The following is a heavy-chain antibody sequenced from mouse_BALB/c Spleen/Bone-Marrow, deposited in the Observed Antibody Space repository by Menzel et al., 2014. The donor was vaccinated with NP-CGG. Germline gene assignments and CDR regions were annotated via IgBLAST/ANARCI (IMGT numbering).Heavy chain of an antibody. D-gene: IGHD2-3*01. V-gene: IGHV2-9*02. Sequence: VKLVESGPGLVAPSRSLSITCTVSGFSLTSYGVHWVRQPPGKGLEWLGVIWAGGSTNYNSALMSRLSISKDNSKSQVFLKMNSLQTDDTAMYYCARDPVYDNYDAMDYWGQGTSVTVSS. J-gene: IGHJ4*01. CDR1: GFSLTSYG. CDR2: IWAGGST. CDR3: ARDPVYDNYDAMDY.